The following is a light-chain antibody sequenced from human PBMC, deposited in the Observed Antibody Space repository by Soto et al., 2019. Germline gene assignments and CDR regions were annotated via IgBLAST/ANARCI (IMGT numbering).Light chain of an antibody. V-gene: IGKV3-11*01. CDR1: RSVNNF. CDR2: DAS. CDR3: QQRSNWIT. J-gene: IGKJ5*01. Sequence: EIVLTQSPVTLSLSPGERAPLSCRATRSVNNFVAWYQQKPGQAPSILISDASNRATGIQDRFSGSGSGTDFTLTINSLEPEDFAVYYCQQRSNWITFGQGTRLEIK.